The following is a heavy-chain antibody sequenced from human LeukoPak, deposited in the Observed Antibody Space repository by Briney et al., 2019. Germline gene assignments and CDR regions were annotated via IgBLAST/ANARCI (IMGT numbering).Heavy chain of an antibody. CDR3: ARGRRVGGWYPKFDY. CDR1: GGSVRGYY. Sequence: SETLSLTCAVYGGSVRGYYWSWIRQPPGKGLEWIGEINHSESTNYNPSLKSRVTISVDTSKNQFSLKLSSVTAADTAVYYCARGRRVGGWYPKFDYWGQGTLVTVSS. J-gene: IGHJ4*02. CDR2: INHSEST. D-gene: IGHD6-19*01. V-gene: IGHV4-34*01.